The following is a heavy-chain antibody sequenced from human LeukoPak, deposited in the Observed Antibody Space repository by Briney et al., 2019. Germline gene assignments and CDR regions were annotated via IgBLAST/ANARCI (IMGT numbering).Heavy chain of an antibody. D-gene: IGHD6-19*01. Sequence: PSETLSLTCAVSGGSISSSNWWSWVRQPPGKGLEWIGEIYHSGSTNYNPSLKSRVTISVDESKNQFSLKLSSVTAADTAVYYCARGGVAGTYYYYYYGMDVWGKGTTVTVSS. CDR2: IYHSGST. V-gene: IGHV4-4*02. CDR1: GGSISSSNW. J-gene: IGHJ6*04. CDR3: ARGGVAGTYYYYYYGMDV.